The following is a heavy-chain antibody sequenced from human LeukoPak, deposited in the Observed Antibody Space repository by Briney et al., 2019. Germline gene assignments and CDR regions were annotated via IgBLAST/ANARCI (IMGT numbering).Heavy chain of an antibody. D-gene: IGHD3/OR15-3a*01. CDR3: ARGRGWTYDS. CDR1: GFTFTNDF. V-gene: IGHV3-7*04. J-gene: IGHJ4*02. Sequence: GGSLRLSCAASGFTFTNDFMTWVRQAPGKGLEWVANMRVDGTDIHYVDSVKGRFTVSSDNARNSLYLQMNTLRAEDTAVYYCARGRGWTYDSWGRGTLVTVSS. CDR2: MRVDGTDI.